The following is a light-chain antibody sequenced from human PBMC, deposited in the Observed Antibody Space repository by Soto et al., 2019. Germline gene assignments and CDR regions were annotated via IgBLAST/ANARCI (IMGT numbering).Light chain of an antibody. CDR3: QQYNNYPWT. V-gene: IGKV1-5*01. J-gene: IGKJ1*01. CDR1: QNVNSW. Sequence: DIQMTQSPSTLSASVGDRVTITCRASQNVNSWLAWYQQKPGQAPKFLIYDATILEAGVPSRFRGSGYGTEFTLTISSLQPDDFATYYCQQYNNYPWTFGQGTQVEV. CDR2: DAT.